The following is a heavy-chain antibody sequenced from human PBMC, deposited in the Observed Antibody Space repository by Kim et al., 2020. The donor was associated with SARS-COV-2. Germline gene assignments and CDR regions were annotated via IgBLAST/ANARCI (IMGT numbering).Heavy chain of an antibody. CDR2: IKQDGSEK. CDR1: GFTFSNFW. V-gene: IGHV3-7*03. J-gene: IGHJ3*02. CDR3: ARLKPYGVTTNCAFDI. Sequence: GGSLRLSCAASGFTFSNFWMSWVRQAPGKGLEWVANIKQDGSEKFYVDSVKGRFTISRDNAKNSLYLQINSLRVEDTAVYYCARLKPYGVTTNCAFDIWGQGTMVTVSS. D-gene: IGHD3-16*01.